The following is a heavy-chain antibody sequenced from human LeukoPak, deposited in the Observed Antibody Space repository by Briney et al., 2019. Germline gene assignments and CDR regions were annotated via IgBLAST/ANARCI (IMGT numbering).Heavy chain of an antibody. CDR2: IYHSGST. D-gene: IGHD6-13*01. CDR3: ARDRDSSSWYY. V-gene: IGHV4-38-2*02. J-gene: IGHJ4*02. CDR1: GYSISSGYY. Sequence: SETLSLTCTVSGYSISSGYYWGWIRPPPGKGLEWIGSIYHSGSTYYNPSLKSRVTISVDTSKNQFSLKLSSVTAADTAVYYCARDRDSSSWYYWGQGTLVTVSS.